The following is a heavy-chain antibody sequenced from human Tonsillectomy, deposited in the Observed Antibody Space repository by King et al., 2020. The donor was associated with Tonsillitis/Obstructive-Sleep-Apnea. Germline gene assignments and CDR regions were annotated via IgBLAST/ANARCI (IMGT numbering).Heavy chain of an antibody. J-gene: IGHJ4*02. CDR2: INHRGST. V-gene: IGHV4-34*01. CDR3: ARDNGSTLGVDY. D-gene: IGHD3-10*01. CDR1: GGSFSGYY. Sequence: VQLPQWGAGLLKPSETLSPTCAVYGGSFSGYYWGWIRQPPGEGLEWVGEINHRGSTNYNPSLKSRGTISVDTSKNQFSLKLSSVTAADTAVYYCARDNGSTLGVDYWGQGTLVTVSS.